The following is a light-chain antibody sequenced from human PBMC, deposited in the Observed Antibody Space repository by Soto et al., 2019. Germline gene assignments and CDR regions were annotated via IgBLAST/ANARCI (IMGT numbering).Light chain of an antibody. CDR3: HQYGSSPPYT. Sequence: EVVLTQSPGTLSLSPGERVTLSCRASQSIINNYLAWYQQRPGQAPRLLSCGSSDRATGTPDRFSGSGSGTHFTLTISRLEPADCAVYYCHQYGSSPPYTFGQGTKVEI. CDR2: GSS. CDR1: QSIINNY. V-gene: IGKV3-20*01. J-gene: IGKJ2*01.